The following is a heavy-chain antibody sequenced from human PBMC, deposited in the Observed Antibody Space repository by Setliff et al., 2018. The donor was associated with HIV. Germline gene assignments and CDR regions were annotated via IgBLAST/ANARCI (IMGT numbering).Heavy chain of an antibody. J-gene: IGHJ4*02. CDR2: FYYSGST. Sequence: SETLSLTCTVSGVSFSSSSYYRGWIRQPPGKGLEWIGSFYYSGSTYYNPPLKSRVTISVDTSKNQFSLRLTSVTAADTAVYYCARHSRAGDIDYWGRGTLVTVSS. CDR3: ARHSRAGDIDY. CDR1: GVSFSSSSYY. D-gene: IGHD3-16*01. V-gene: IGHV4-39*01.